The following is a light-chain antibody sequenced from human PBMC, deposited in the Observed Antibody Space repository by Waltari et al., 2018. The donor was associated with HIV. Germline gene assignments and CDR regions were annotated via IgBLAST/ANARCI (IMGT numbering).Light chain of an antibody. CDR1: TLGNKY. Sequence: SYEVPQPPSVSVSPGQTASITCSGHTLGNKYTAWYQQKPGQSPVLVIYEYNKRRSGTPERFSGSNSGDTATLTISGTQAMDEADYYCQAWDSSTVVFGGGTRLTVL. V-gene: IGLV3-1*01. CDR2: EYN. CDR3: QAWDSSTVV. J-gene: IGLJ2*01.